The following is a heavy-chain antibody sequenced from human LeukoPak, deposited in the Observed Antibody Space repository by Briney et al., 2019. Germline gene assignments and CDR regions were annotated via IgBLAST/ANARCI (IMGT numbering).Heavy chain of an antibody. CDR2: ISYDGRNK. Sequence: PGGSLRVSCAASGFTFSSYGMHWVRQAPGKGMEWVAVISYDGRNKYYADSVKGRFTISRDNSKNTLYLQMNSLRAEDTAVYYCAKEVDTAMVDYWGQGTLVTVSS. CDR3: AKEVDTAMVDY. CDR1: GFTFSSYG. D-gene: IGHD5-18*01. J-gene: IGHJ4*02. V-gene: IGHV3-30*18.